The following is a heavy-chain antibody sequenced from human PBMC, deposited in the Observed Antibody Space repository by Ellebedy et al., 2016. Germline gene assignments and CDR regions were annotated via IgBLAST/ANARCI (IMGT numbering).Heavy chain of an antibody. CDR1: GFTFSDYY. V-gene: IGHV3-11*06. CDR3: ARRVNPFARGIIDSAFDI. Sequence: GESLKISCAASGFTFSDYYMSWIRQAPGKGPEWVSYISSSSSYTNYADSVKGRFTVSRDNAKNTLYLQMNSLRAEDTAVYYCARRVNPFARGIIDSAFDIWGQGTMVTVSS. CDR2: ISSSSSYT. J-gene: IGHJ3*02. D-gene: IGHD3-10*01.